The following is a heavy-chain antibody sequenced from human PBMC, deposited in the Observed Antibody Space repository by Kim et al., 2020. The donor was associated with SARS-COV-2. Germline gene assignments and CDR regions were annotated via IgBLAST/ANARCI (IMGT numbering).Heavy chain of an antibody. CDR3: ARGRPLVRVVSWFDP. D-gene: IGHD3-3*01. J-gene: IGHJ5*02. V-gene: IGHV6-1*01. Sequence: VSVKSRITITPDTSKNQFSLQLNSVTPEDTAVYYCARGRPLVRVVSWFDPWGQGTLVTVSS.